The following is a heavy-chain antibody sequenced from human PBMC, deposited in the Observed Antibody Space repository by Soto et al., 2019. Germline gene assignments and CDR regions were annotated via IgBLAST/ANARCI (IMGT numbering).Heavy chain of an antibody. CDR2: INPSGGNT. J-gene: IGHJ6*03. Sequence: GASVKVSCKASGYTFTSYYMHWVRQAPGQGLEWMGIINPSGGNTGYAQKFQGRVTMTRNTSISTAYMELSSLRSEDTAVYYCARALDYYYYYMDVWGKGTTVTVSS. CDR1: GYTFTSYY. D-gene: IGHD3-16*01. V-gene: IGHV1-46*01. CDR3: ARALDYYYYYMDV.